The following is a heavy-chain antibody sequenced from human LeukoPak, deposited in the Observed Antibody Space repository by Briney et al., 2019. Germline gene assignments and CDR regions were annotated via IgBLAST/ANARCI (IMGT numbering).Heavy chain of an antibody. CDR2: IYYSGST. CDR3: AGEGRYDFWSGSPPGWFDP. V-gene: IGHV4-31*03. D-gene: IGHD3-3*01. Sequence: PSQTLSLTCTVSGGSISSGGYYWSWIRQHPGKGLEWIGYIYYSGSTYYNPSLKSRVTISVDTPKNQFSLKLSSVTAADTAVYYCAGEGRYDFWSGSPPGWFDPWGQGTLVTVSS. J-gene: IGHJ5*02. CDR1: GGSISSGGYY.